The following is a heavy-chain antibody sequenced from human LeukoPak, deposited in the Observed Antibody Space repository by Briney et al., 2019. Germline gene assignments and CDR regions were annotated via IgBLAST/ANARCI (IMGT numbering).Heavy chain of an antibody. J-gene: IGHJ4*01. CDR1: GHNFANHW. D-gene: IGHD3-10*01. CDR3: ARQGYGFGELLQY. V-gene: IGHV5-51*01. CDR2: ISPGDSDT. Sequence: GESLKISCKGSGHNFANHWIAWVRQVPGKGLEWMGIISPGDSDTRYSPSFQGHVTISVGKSISTAYLQWSSLKASDSAMYYCARQGYGFGELLQYWGHGTLVTVSS.